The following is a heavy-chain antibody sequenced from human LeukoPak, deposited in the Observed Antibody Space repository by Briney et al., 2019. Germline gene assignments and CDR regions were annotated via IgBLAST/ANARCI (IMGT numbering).Heavy chain of an antibody. V-gene: IGHV3-74*01. CDR1: GFTFSNYW. CDR2: INGDGSST. CDR3: ARDYGRSRDYGMDV. D-gene: IGHD3-10*01. J-gene: IGHJ6*02. Sequence: GGSLGLSCAASGFTFSNYWMHWVRQAPGKGLVWVSRINGDGSSTSYADSVKGRFTISRDNAKNTLYLQMNSLRAEDTAVYYCARDYGRSRDYGMDVWGQGTTVTVSS.